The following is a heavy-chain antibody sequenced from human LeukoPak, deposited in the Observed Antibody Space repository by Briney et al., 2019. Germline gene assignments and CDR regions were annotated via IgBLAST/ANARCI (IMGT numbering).Heavy chain of an antibody. D-gene: IGHD6-19*01. J-gene: IGHJ4*02. CDR1: GYTFTSYA. CDR2: INAGNGNT. V-gene: IGHV1-3*01. Sequence: ASVKVSCKASGYTFTSYAMHWVRQAPGQRLEWMGWINAGNGNTKYSQKFQGRVTITRDTSASTAYMELSSLRSEDTAVYNCARTISIAVADGVDYWGQGTLVTVSS. CDR3: ARTISIAVADGVDY.